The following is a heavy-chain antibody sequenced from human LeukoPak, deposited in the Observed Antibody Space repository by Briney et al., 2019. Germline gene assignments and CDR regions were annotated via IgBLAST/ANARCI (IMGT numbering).Heavy chain of an antibody. Sequence: SETLSLTCTVSGGSISSSIYYWGWIRQPPGKGLEWIGSIYYSGSTYYNPSLKSRVTISVDTSKNQFSLKLSSVTAADTAVYYCARLYSGSTSCYYMGCAFDIWGQGTMVTVSS. CDR1: GGSISSSIYY. V-gene: IGHV4-39*01. D-gene: IGHD2-2*01. J-gene: IGHJ3*02. CDR3: ARLYSGSTSCYYMGCAFDI. CDR2: IYYSGST.